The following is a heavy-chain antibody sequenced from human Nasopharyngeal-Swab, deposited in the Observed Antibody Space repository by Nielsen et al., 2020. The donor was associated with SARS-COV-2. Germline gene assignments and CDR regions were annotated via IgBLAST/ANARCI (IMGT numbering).Heavy chain of an antibody. CDR3: ARAFGGGYYYGMDV. CDR2: ISYDGSNK. CDR1: GFTFSSYA. Sequence: GRSLRLSCAASGFTFSSYAMHWVRQAPGKGLEWVAVISYDGSNKYYADSVKGRFTISRDNSKNTLYLQMNSLRAEDTAVYYCARAFGGGYYYGMDVWGQGTTVTVSS. D-gene: IGHD3-16*01. J-gene: IGHJ6*02. V-gene: IGHV3-30*04.